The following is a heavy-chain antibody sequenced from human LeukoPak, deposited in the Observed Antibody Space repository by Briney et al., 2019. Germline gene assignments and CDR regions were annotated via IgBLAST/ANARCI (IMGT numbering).Heavy chain of an antibody. CDR1: GGSFSGYY. CDR3: ARGAVSEFDY. D-gene: IGHD1-26*01. V-gene: IGHV4-34*01. J-gene: IGHJ4*02. CDR2: INHSGST. Sequence: PSETLSLTCAVYGGSFSGYYWSWIRQPPGKGLEWIGEINHSGSTNYNPSLKSRVTISVDTSKNQFSLKLSSVTAADTAVYYCARGAVSEFDYWGQGTLVTVSS.